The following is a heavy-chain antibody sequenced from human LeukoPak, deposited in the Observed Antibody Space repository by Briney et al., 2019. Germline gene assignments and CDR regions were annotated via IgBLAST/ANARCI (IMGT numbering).Heavy chain of an antibody. J-gene: IGHJ4*02. V-gene: IGHV1-24*01. CDR2: FDPEDGET. D-gene: IGHD5-18*01. CDR3: AIRNKRMDTAMAPPDY. CDR1: GYTLTELS. Sequence: GASVKVSCKVSGYTLTELSMHWVRQAPGKGLEWMGGFDPEDGETIYAQKFQGRVTMTEDTSTDTAYMELSSLRSEDTAVYCCAIRNKRMDTAMAPPDYWGQGTLVTVSS.